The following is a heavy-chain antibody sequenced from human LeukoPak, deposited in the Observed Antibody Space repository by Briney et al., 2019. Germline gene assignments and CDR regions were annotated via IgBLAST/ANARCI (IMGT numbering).Heavy chain of an antibody. Sequence: GGSLRLSRAASGFTFSSYGMHWVRQAPGKGLEWVAVISYDGSNKYYADSVKGRFTISRDNSKNTLYLQMNSLRAEDTAVYYCAKDRGSGYNSRYFDYWGQGTLVTVSS. V-gene: IGHV3-30*18. CDR3: AKDRGSGYNSRYFDY. D-gene: IGHD5-24*01. J-gene: IGHJ4*02. CDR2: ISYDGSNK. CDR1: GFTFSSYG.